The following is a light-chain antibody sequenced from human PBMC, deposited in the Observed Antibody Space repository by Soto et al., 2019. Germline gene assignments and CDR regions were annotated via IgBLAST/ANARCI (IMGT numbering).Light chain of an antibody. CDR1: QSISGNY. CDR3: QRYDSLRT. J-gene: IGKJ1*01. CDR2: GAS. V-gene: IGKV3-20*01. Sequence: EIVLTQSPGTLSLSPGERATLSCRASQSISGNYLHWYQQKPGQAPRLLIYGASNRATGIPDRFSGSGSGTDFTLTITRLEPEDFAMYYCQRYDSLRTFGQGTKVDIK.